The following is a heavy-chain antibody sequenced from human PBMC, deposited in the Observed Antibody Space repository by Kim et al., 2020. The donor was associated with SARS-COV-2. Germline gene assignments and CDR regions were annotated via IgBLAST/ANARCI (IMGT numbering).Heavy chain of an antibody. D-gene: IGHD2-2*01. V-gene: IGHV1-18*01. CDR1: GYTFTSSD. CDR3: ARARKRGCCANTSCYVASSQGKNDYGNDYGMDV. CDR2: ISASNGNT. J-gene: IGHJ6*02. Sequence: ASVKVSCKASGYTFTSSDINWVRQAPGQGLEWMGWISASNGNTNYTQKVQGRVTMTTDTSTSTAYMELKSLRSDDTAVYYCARARKRGCCANTSCYVASSQGKNDYGNDYGMDVWGQGTTVTVSS.